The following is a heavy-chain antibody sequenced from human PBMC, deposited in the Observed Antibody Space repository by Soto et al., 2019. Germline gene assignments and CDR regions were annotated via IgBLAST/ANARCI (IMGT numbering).Heavy chain of an antibody. Sequence: PGGSLRLSCAGSGFTFSNYAMSWVRQAPGKGLEWVSGIGSSGGSTYYADSVKGRFTISRDISKKTLYLQMNSLRAADTAVYYCARGAAILFYYFDFWGQGTLVTVSS. D-gene: IGHD2-2*02. CDR3: ARGAAILFYYFDF. CDR1: GFTFSNYA. V-gene: IGHV3-23*01. J-gene: IGHJ4*02. CDR2: IGSSGGST.